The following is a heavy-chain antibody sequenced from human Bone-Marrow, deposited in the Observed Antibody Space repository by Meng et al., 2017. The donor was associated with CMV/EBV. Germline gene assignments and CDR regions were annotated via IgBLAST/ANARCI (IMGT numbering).Heavy chain of an antibody. CDR3: TTVSNYDLFDY. Sequence: LSLTCAASGFTFSSYEMNWVRQAPGKGLEWVSYISSSGSTIYYADSVKGRFTISRDNAKNSLYLQMNSLRAEDTAVYYCTTVSNYDLFDYWGQGTLVTFSS. D-gene: IGHD4-11*01. CDR1: GFTFSSYE. V-gene: IGHV3-48*03. CDR2: ISSSGSTI. J-gene: IGHJ4*02.